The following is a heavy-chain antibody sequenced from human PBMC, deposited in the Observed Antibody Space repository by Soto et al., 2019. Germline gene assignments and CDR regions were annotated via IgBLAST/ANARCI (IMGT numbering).Heavy chain of an antibody. J-gene: IGHJ2*01. D-gene: IGHD1-26*01. CDR3: ARVGNSGSYQYWYFDL. CDR2: IGTAGDT. V-gene: IGHV3-13*01. CDR1: GFTFSSYD. Sequence: EVQLVESGGGLVQPGGSLRLSCAASGFTFSSYDMHWVRQATGKGLEWVSAIGTAGDTYYPGSVKGRFIISRENAKNSLYLQMNSLRAEDTAVYYCARVGNSGSYQYWYFDLWGRGTLVTVSS.